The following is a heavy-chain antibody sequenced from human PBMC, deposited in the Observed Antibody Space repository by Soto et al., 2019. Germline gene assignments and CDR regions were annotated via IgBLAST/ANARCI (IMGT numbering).Heavy chain of an antibody. CDR1: GFTFDDYA. CDR2: ISWNSGSI. V-gene: IGHV3-9*01. Sequence: DVQLVESGGGLVQPGRSLRLSCAASGFTFDDYAMHWVRQAPGKGLEWVSGISWNSGSIGYADSVKGRFTISRDNAKNSLYLQMNSLRAEDTALYYCAKGAYSGYDSGDYWGQGTLVIVSS. D-gene: IGHD5-12*01. CDR3: AKGAYSGYDSGDY. J-gene: IGHJ4*02.